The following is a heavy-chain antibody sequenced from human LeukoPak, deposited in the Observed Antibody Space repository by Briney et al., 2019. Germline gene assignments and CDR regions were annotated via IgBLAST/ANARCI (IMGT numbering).Heavy chain of an antibody. CDR1: GFTFSSYA. D-gene: IGHD2-2*01. CDR2: MSGGGTTA. J-gene: IGHJ4*02. V-gene: IGHV3-23*01. Sequence: GGSLRLSCAASGFTFSSYAMSWVRQAPGKGLEWVSAMSGGGTTAYYADSVKGRFTISRDNAKNSLYLQMNSLRAEDTAVYYCARDGDPSVVVVPAAHPYYFDYWGQGTLVTVSS. CDR3: ARDGDPSVVVVPAAHPYYFDY.